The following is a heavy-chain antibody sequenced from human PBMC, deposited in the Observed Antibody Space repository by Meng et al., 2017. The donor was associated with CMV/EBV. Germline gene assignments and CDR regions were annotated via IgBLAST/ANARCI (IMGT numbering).Heavy chain of an antibody. J-gene: IGHJ6*02. V-gene: IGHV1-69*10. CDR1: GGTFSSYA. CDR2: IIPILDIA. CDR3: ARIYCSSTSCYRDYYYGMDV. D-gene: IGHD2-2*01. Sequence: SVKVSCKASGGTFSSYAISWVRQAPGQGLEWMGGIIPILDIANYAQKFQGRVTITADKSTSTAYMDLGSLRSEDTALYYCARIYCSSTSCYRDYYYGMDVWGQGTTVTVSS.